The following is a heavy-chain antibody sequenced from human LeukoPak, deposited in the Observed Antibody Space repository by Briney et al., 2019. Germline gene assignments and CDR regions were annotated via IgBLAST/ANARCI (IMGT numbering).Heavy chain of an antibody. CDR2: ISWNGNSI. D-gene: IGHD3-22*01. J-gene: IGHJ3*02. V-gene: IGHV3-9*03. CDR3: ARAKDSSGRDGFDI. CDR1: GFTFDDYP. Sequence: PGRSLRLSCAASGFTFDDYPMHWVRQAPGKGLEWVSGISWNGNSIGYADSVKGRFTISRDNAKNSLYLQMTSLRAEDMALYYCARAKDSSGRDGFDIWGQGTMVTVSS.